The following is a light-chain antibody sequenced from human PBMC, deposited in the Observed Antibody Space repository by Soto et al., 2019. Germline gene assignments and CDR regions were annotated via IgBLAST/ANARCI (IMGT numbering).Light chain of an antibody. J-gene: IGKJ1*01. V-gene: IGKV3-15*01. CDR2: CAS. Sequence: PPPSDLAVSPGERATLSLTASQSVSSTFAWYQQKPGQAPRRLIYCASTRATGVPARFSGSGAGTEFTLTISSLQPEDFAAYYCQQYNNWTPLTFGQGTRVDI. CDR3: QQYNNWTPLT. CDR1: QSVSST.